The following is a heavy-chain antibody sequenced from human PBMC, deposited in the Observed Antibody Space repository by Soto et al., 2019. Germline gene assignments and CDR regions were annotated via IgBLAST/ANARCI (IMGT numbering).Heavy chain of an antibody. CDR1: GFTFSGSA. Sequence: EVQLVESGGGLVQPGGSLKLSCAASGFTFSGSAMDWVRQASGKRLEWVGRIRSKANSYATAYAASVKGRFTISRDDSKNTAYLQMNSLKTEDTAVYYCTRFIDTAMVPFTDYYYGMDVWGQGTTVTVSS. CDR3: TRFIDTAMVPFTDYYYGMDV. D-gene: IGHD5-18*01. J-gene: IGHJ6*02. V-gene: IGHV3-73*01. CDR2: IRSKANSYAT.